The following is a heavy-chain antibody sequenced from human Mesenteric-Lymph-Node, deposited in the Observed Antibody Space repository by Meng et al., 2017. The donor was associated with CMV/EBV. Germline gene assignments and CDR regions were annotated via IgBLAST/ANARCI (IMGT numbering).Heavy chain of an antibody. CDR3: VKDGGRSGWYYAFDI. J-gene: IGHJ3*02. CDR2: IQYDGSNR. Sequence: GGSLRLSCAASGFTFSSYGMHWVRQAPGRGLEWVAFIQYDGSNRYYTDSVKGRFTISRDNSKNTVHLQMNSLRVEDTAVYYCVKDGGRSGWYYAFDIWGQGIMVTVSS. CDR1: GFTFSSYG. D-gene: IGHD6-19*01. V-gene: IGHV3-30*02.